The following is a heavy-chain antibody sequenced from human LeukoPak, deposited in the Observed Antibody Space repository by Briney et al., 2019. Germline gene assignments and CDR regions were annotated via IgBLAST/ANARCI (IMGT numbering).Heavy chain of an antibody. Sequence: DPGGSLRLSCAASGFTFSSYGMHWVRQAPGKGLEWVAVISYDGSNKYYADSVKGRFTISRDNSKNTLYLQMNSLRAEDTAVYYCARVLLWFGELLSHDAFDIWGQGTMVTVSS. V-gene: IGHV3-30*19. D-gene: IGHD3-10*01. CDR1: GFTFSSYG. J-gene: IGHJ3*02. CDR2: ISYDGSNK. CDR3: ARVLLWFGELLSHDAFDI.